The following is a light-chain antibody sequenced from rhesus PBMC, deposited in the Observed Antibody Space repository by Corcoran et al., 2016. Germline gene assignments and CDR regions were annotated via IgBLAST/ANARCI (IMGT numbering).Light chain of an antibody. Sequence: QAALTQPRSVSGSPGQSVTISCTGTSSDIGGYNYVSWYQQHPGTAPKLMIYEVSKRPSGVSDRFSGSKSGNTDSLTISGLQAEDGADYYCSSYAGSNTFIFGAGTRLTVL. CDR3: SSYAGSNTFI. CDR1: SSDIGGYNY. J-gene: IGLJ1*01. V-gene: IGLV2-32*02. CDR2: EVS.